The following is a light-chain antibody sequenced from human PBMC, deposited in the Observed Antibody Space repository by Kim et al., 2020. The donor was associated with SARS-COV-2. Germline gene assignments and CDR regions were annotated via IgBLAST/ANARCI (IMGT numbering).Light chain of an antibody. Sequence: PGQSVTISCTGTSSDVGGYNYVSWYQQHPGKAPKLMIYEVSKRPSGVPDRFSGSKSGNTASLTVSGLQAEDEADYYCSSYAGSIYVFGTGTKVTVL. CDR3: SSYAGSIYV. J-gene: IGLJ1*01. CDR2: EVS. V-gene: IGLV2-8*01. CDR1: SSDVGGYNY.